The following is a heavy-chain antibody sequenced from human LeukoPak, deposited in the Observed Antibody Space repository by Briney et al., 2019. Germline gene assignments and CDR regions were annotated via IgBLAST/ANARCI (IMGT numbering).Heavy chain of an antibody. J-gene: IGHJ4*02. V-gene: IGHV3-66*01. CDR2: IYRWSST. Sequence: PGVSLRLSCAASGFIVSSNYMSWVRQAPGKGLEWVSVIYRWSSTYYADSVKGRFTISRDNSKNTLYLQMNSLRAEDTAVYYCAPIAIRSGYWGQGTLVTVSS. CDR1: GFIVSSNY. CDR3: APIAIRSGY. D-gene: IGHD3-9*01.